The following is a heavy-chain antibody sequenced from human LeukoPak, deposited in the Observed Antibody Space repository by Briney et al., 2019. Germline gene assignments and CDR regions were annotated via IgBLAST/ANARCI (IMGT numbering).Heavy chain of an antibody. J-gene: IGHJ4*02. CDR1: GFTFSSYW. V-gene: IGHV3-7*03. CDR2: IKQDGSEK. Sequence: GGSLRLSCAASGFTFSSYWMSWVRQAPGKGLEWVANIKQDGSEKYYVDSVKGRFTASRDNAQNPLYLQMNSLRVEDTAVYYCARHPNSNWDYWGQGTLVTVSS. CDR3: ARHPNSNWDY. D-gene: IGHD6-13*01.